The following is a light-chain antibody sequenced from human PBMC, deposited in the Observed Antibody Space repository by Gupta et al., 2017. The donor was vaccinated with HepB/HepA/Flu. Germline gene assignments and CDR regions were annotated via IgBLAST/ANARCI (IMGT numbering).Light chain of an antibody. CDR2: KVS. J-gene: IGKJ2*04. CDR1: QSLLHADGETY. V-gene: IGKV2D-29*01. Sequence: EIVMTQTPLSLSVTPGQSAPIPCKSSQSLLHADGETYLYWYLQKPGQPPQLLIYKVSKLFSGVPDRFSGSGSDTDFTLKISRVEAEDVGIYYCMQNVSLHCSIGQGTKLEIK. CDR3: MQNVSLHCS.